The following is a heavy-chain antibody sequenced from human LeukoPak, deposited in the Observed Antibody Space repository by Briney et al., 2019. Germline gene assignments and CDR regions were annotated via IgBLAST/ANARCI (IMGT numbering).Heavy chain of an antibody. D-gene: IGHD6-25*01. J-gene: IGHJ4*02. CDR1: GFTFSSYG. CDR3: AKGPYFWGQRYYFDY. V-gene: IGHV3-23*01. Sequence: PGGSLRLSCAASGFTFSSYGMSWVRQAPGKGLEWVSAISGSGGSTYYADSVKGRFTISRDNSKNTLYLQMNSLRAEDTAVYYCAKGPYFWGQRYYFDYWGQGTLVTVSS. CDR2: ISGSGGST.